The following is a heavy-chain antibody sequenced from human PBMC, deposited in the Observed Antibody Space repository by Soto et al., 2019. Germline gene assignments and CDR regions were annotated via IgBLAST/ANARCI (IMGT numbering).Heavy chain of an antibody. D-gene: IGHD5-18*01. Sequence: QVQLVESGGGVVQPGRSLRLSCAASGFTFSSYAMHWVRQAPGKGLEWVAVISYDGSNKYYADSVKGRFTISRDNSKNKLYLQMKSLRAKDTDVYDCERDLQLCARGFGYWGQGTLVTVSS. CDR1: GFTFSSYA. CDR2: ISYDGSNK. CDR3: ERDLQLCARGFGY. V-gene: IGHV3-30-3*01. J-gene: IGHJ4*02.